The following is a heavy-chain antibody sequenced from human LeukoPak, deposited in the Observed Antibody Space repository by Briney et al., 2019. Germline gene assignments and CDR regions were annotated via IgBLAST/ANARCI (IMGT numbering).Heavy chain of an antibody. J-gene: IGHJ6*03. V-gene: IGHV1-18*01. Sequence: ASVKVSCKASGYTFTSYGISWVRQAPGQGLEWMGWISAYNGNTNYAQKLQSRVTMTTDTSTSTAYMELRSLRSDDTAVYYCAREQWPIVVVPAARAGSVYSGYYYMDVWGKGTTVTVSS. CDR3: AREQWPIVVVPAARAGSVYSGYYYMDV. CDR1: GYTFTSYG. CDR2: ISAYNGNT. D-gene: IGHD2-2*01.